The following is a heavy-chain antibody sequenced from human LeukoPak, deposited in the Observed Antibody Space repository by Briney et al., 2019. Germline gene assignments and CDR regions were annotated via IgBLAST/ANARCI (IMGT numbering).Heavy chain of an antibody. CDR3: VGGYSYGYTY. CDR2: MNPNSGNT. J-gene: IGHJ4*02. D-gene: IGHD5-18*01. V-gene: IGHV1-8*01. Sequence: ASVKVSCKVSGYTLTELSMHWVRQAPGQGLEWMGWMNPNSGNTGYAQKFQGRVTMTRNTSISTAYMELSSLRSEDTAVYYCVGGYSYGYTYWGQGTLVTVSS. CDR1: GYTLTELS.